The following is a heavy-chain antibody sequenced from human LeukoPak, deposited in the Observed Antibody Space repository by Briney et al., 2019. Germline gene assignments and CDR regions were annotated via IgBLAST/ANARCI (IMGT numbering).Heavy chain of an antibody. D-gene: IGHD3-3*01. V-gene: IGHV1-18*01. CDR1: GYTFTSYG. CDR2: ISAYNGNT. J-gene: IGHJ3*02. Sequence: ASVKVSCKASGYTFTSYGISWVRQAPGQGLEWMGWISAYNGNTNYAQKLQGRLTMTTDTSTSTAYMELRSLRSDGTAVYYCARVLLLYDFWSGYYDYHAFDIWGQGTMVTVSS. CDR3: ARVLLLYDFWSGYYDYHAFDI.